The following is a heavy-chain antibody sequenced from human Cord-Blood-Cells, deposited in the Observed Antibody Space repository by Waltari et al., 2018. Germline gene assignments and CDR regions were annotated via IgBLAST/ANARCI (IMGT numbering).Heavy chain of an antibody. J-gene: IGHJ3*02. CDR1: GFTVSSNY. V-gene: IGHV3-53*01. D-gene: IGHD7-27*01. CDR3: AREEITGDRAFDI. Sequence: EVQLVESGGGLTQRGGSRRLSCAAFGFTVSSNYTSWVRQAPGKGLEWVSVIYSGGSTYYADSVKGRFTISRDNSKNTLYLQMNSLRAEDTAVYYCAREEITGDRAFDIWGQGTMVTVSS. CDR2: IYSGGST.